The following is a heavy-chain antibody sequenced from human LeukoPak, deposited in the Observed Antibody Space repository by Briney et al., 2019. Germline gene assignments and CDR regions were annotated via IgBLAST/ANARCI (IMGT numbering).Heavy chain of an antibody. D-gene: IGHD2-2*01. CDR2: ISAYNGNT. CDR1: GYTFTSYG. V-gene: IGHV1-18*01. Sequence: ASVKVSCKASGYTFTSYGISWVRQAPGQGLEWMGWISAYNGNTNYAQKLQGRVTMTTDTSTSTAYMELRSLRSDDTAVYYCARDGLQTLEVVPAALGSFDYWGQRTLVTVSS. CDR3: ARDGLQTLEVVPAALGSFDY. J-gene: IGHJ4*02.